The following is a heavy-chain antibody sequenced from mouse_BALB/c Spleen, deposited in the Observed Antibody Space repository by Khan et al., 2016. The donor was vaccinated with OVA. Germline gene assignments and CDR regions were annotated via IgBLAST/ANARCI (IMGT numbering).Heavy chain of an antibody. CDR1: GYTFTNYW. D-gene: IGHD1-1*01. CDR2: IYPGSGNT. Sequence: QVQLKQSGAELVRPGTSVKMSCKTAGYTFTNYWIGWVKQRPGHGLEWIGDIYPGSGNTNYNENFKGKATLTADTSSSTAYMHLSSLTSEDSAIYYCARPYYYGSSYDTMDAWGQGTSVTVSS. V-gene: IGHV1-63*02. J-gene: IGHJ4*01. CDR3: ARPYYYGSSYDTMDA.